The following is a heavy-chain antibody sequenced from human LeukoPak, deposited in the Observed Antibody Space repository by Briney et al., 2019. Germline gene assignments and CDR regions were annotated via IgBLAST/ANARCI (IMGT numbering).Heavy chain of an antibody. CDR3: ARGKGIKNPTFRIYGMDV. Sequence: PSETLSLTCAVYGGSFSGYYWSWVRQPPGKGPEWIGEINHSGSTNYNPSLRSRVTISVDTSKNQFSLKLSSVTAADTAVYYCARGKGIKNPTFRIYGMDVWGKGTTVTVSS. CDR1: GGSFSGYY. V-gene: IGHV4-34*01. CDR2: INHSGST. J-gene: IGHJ6*04. D-gene: IGHD3-16*01.